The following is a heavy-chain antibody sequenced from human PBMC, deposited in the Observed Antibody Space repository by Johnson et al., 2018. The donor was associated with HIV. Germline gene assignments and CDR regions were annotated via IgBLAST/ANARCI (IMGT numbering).Heavy chain of an antibody. CDR3: ARDRRYYDSSGYYHDAFDI. D-gene: IGHD3-22*01. Sequence: VQLVESGGGLVQPGGSLRVSCAASGFTVSSNYMSWVRQAPGKGLEWFSVIYSGGSTYYADSVKGRYTISRDNSKNTLYLQMNSLRAEDTAVYFCARDRRYYDSSGYYHDAFDIWGQGTMVTVSS. J-gene: IGHJ3*02. CDR2: IYSGGST. CDR1: GFTVSSNY. V-gene: IGHV3-66*01.